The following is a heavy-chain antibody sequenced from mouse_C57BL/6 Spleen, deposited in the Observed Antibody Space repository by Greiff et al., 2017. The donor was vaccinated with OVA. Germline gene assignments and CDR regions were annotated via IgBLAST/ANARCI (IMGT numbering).Heavy chain of an antibody. Sequence: VQRVESGPELVKPGASVKISCKASGYAFSSSWMNWVKQRPGKGLEWIGRIYPGDGDTNYNGKFKGKATLTADKSSSTAYMQLSSLTSEDSAVYFCARSRGNYDFDYWGQGTTLTVSS. CDR3: ARSRGNYDFDY. V-gene: IGHV1-82*01. J-gene: IGHJ2*01. D-gene: IGHD2-1*01. CDR1: GYAFSSSW. CDR2: IYPGDGDT.